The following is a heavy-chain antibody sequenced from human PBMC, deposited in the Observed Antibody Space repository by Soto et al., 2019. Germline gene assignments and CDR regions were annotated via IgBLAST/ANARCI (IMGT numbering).Heavy chain of an antibody. V-gene: IGHV3-21*01. D-gene: IGHD3-10*01. J-gene: IGHJ4*02. Sequence: GGSLRLSCAVSGFTLSSYSMNWVRQAPGKGLEWVSSSSSSDTYKYYADSVKGRFTISRDNARNSLYLQMNNLRAEDTAVYYCARDGSGSYYANLDFWGQGTLVTVSS. CDR1: GFTLSSYS. CDR3: ARDGSGSYYANLDF. CDR2: SSSSDTYK.